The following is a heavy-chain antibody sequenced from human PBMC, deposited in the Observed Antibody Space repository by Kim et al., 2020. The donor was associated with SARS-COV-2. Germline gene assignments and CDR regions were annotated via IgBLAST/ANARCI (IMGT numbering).Heavy chain of an antibody. Sequence: ASVKVSCKASGYTFTSYGISWVRQAPGQGLEWMGWISGYSGNTSYAQKFQGRVTMSTDRSTSTAYMEMRSLRSDDTAVYYCARDVAGEQHRVFYYYYGIDVWGQGTTVTVSS. CDR3: ARDVAGEQHRVFYYYYGIDV. J-gene: IGHJ6*02. D-gene: IGHD6-13*01. V-gene: IGHV1-18*01. CDR2: ISGYSGNT. CDR1: GYTFTSYG.